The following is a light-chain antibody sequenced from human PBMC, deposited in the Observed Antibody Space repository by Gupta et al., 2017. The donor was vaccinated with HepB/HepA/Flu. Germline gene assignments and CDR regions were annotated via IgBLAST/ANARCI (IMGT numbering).Light chain of an antibody. CDR3: SAYTRTFSLV. J-gene: IGLJ2*01. CDR1: SGDVGAYNY. Sequence: QSALTQPASVSGSPGQSITVSCTGTSGDVGAYNYVSWYQQHPGQAPKLIIYDVNTRPSGVSKRFSGSKSGNTAYLTISGLQAEDEAHYYCSAYTRTFSLVFGGGTKVTVL. CDR2: DVN. V-gene: IGLV2-14*01.